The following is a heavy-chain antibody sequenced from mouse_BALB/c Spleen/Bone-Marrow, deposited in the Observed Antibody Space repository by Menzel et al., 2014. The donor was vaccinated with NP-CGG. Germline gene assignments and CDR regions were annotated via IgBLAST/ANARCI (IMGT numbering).Heavy chain of an antibody. CDR2: INPYNGDT. J-gene: IGHJ3*01. CDR1: GYSFTGYF. Sequence: VQLQQSGPELVKPGASVKISCKASGYSFTGYFMNWVMQSLGKSLEWIGRINPYNGDTFYNQKFKGKATLTVDKSPSTAHMELRSLASEDSAVYYCARGEDYGRGSWFAYWGQGTLVTVSA. D-gene: IGHD2-4*01. CDR3: ARGEDYGRGSWFAY. V-gene: IGHV1-20*02.